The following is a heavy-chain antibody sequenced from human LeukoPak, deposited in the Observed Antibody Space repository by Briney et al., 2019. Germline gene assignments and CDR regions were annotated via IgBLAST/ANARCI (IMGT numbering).Heavy chain of an antibody. CDR2: ICGNDGKT. Sequence: GGSLRLSCAASGFSFSSYAMSWVRQAPGKGLEWVSGICGNDGKTYYADSVKGRFTISRDNSKSTLHLQMNSLRAEDTALYYCAKDTGGSCYSAIAYWGQGAPVTVST. CDR1: GFSFSSYA. J-gene: IGHJ4*02. CDR3: AKDTGGSCYSAIAY. V-gene: IGHV3-23*01. D-gene: IGHD2-15*01.